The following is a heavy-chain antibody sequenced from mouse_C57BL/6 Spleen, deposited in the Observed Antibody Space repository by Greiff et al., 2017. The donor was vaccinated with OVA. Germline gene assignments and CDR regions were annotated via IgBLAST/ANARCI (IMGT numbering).Heavy chain of an antibody. CDR2: ISYDGSN. J-gene: IGHJ1*03. V-gene: IGHV3-6*01. CDR1: GYSITSGYY. D-gene: IGHD1-1*01. CDR3: ARRDYGSSHGGYFDV. Sequence: EVKLMESGPGLVKPSQSLSLTCSVTGYSITSGYYWNWIRQFPGNKLEWMGYISYDGSNNYNPSLKNRISITRDTSKNQFFLKLNSVTTEDTATYYCARRDYGSSHGGYFDVWGTGTTVTVSS.